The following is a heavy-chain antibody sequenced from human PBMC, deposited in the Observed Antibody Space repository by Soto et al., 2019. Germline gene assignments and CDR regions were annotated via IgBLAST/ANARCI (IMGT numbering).Heavy chain of an antibody. D-gene: IGHD6-13*01. J-gene: IGHJ3*01. Sequence: QVQLVQSGPEVKKPGSSVKVSCKASADSFSNYAITWVRQAPGQGLEWMGGIIPMFGTTNYAQKFQARVAITADESRSTVYLDLNTLPSEDTAVYFCARWSSTTTDDAFDVWGQGTMVKVSS. CDR1: ADSFSNYA. CDR2: IIPMFGTT. V-gene: IGHV1-69*01. CDR3: ARWSSTTTDDAFDV.